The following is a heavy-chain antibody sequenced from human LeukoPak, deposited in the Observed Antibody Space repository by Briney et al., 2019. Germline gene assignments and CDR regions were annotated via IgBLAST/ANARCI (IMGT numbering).Heavy chain of an antibody. J-gene: IGHJ6*02. CDR1: GGSISSYY. V-gene: IGHV4-4*07. Sequence: SETLSLTCTVSGGSISSYYWSWIRQPAGKGLEWIGRIYTSGSTNYNPSLKSRVTMSVDTSKNQFSLKLSSVTAADTAVYYCARDQASDCSSTSCYRYYYYYYGMDVWGQGTTVTVSS. D-gene: IGHD2-2*01. CDR3: ARDQASDCSSTSCYRYYYYYYGMDV. CDR2: IYTSGST.